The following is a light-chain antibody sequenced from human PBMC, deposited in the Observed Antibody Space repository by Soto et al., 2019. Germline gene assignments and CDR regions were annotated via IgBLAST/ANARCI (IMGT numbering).Light chain of an antibody. Sequence: QSVLSQPPSASGTPGQRVTISCSGSSSNIGSKYVYWYQQLPGTVPQLLIYRNNERPAGVPDRFSGSKSGTSASLAISGLRSEDEADYYCAAWDDSRSGVVFGGGTKLTVL. J-gene: IGLJ2*01. CDR1: SSNIGSKY. V-gene: IGLV1-47*01. CDR2: RNN. CDR3: AAWDDSRSGVV.